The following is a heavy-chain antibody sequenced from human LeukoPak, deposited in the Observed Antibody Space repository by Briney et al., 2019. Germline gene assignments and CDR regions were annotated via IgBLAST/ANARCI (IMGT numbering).Heavy chain of an antibody. J-gene: IGHJ4*02. V-gene: IGHV3-33*06. CDR3: AKVALGYCSGSSCYYFDY. CDR2: IWYDGSDK. CDR1: GFTFSNYG. Sequence: GGSLRLSCAASGFTFSNYGMHWVRQAPGKGLEWVAVIWYDGSDKYYADSVKGRFTISRDNSKNTLYLQMNSLRAEDTALYYCAKVALGYCSGSSCYYFDYGGQGTLVTVSS. D-gene: IGHD2-15*01.